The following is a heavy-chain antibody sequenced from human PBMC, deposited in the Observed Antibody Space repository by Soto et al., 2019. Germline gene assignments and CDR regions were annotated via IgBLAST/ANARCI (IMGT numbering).Heavy chain of an antibody. Sequence: QVQLVQSGAEVKKPGSSVKVSCKGSGDTFRSYGISWVRQAPGQGLEWMGGIIPSLGTTNYARRFQGRVTISADEFTTTAYMELSGLRSEDTAVYYCARDSSSYNRDHYYFDYWGQGTLVVVSS. J-gene: IGHJ4*02. CDR3: ARDSSSYNRDHYYFDY. D-gene: IGHD3-22*01. CDR1: GDTFRSYG. CDR2: IIPSLGTT. V-gene: IGHV1-69*01.